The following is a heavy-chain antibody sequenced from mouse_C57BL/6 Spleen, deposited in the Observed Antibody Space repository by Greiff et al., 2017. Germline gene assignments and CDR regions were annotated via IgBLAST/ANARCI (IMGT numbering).Heavy chain of an antibody. J-gene: IGHJ4*01. D-gene: IGHD2-5*01. CDR1: GFTFTDYY. CDR2: IRNKANGYTS. V-gene: IGHV7-3*01. CDR3: ARFHSNYDAMDY. Sequence: EVQRVESGGGLVQPGGSLSLSCAASGFTFTDYYMSWVRQPPGKALEWLGFIRNKANGYTSEYSASVKGRFTISRDNSQSILYLQMNALRAEDSATYYCARFHSNYDAMDYWGQGTSVTVSS.